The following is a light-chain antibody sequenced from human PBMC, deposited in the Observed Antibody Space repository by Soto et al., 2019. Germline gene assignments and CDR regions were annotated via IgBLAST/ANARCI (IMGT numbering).Light chain of an antibody. Sequence: QSVLTQPRSVSAAPGQKVTISCSGSGSNIGNNFVSWYQQFPGTAPKLLIYDNNKRPSGIPDRFSGSKSGTSATLGITGLQTGDEADYYCGTWDNSLSAYVFGAGTKVTVL. CDR2: DNN. V-gene: IGLV1-51*01. CDR1: GSNIGNNF. J-gene: IGLJ1*01. CDR3: GTWDNSLSAYV.